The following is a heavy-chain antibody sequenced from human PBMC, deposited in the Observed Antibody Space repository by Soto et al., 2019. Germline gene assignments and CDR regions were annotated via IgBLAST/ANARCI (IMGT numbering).Heavy chain of an antibody. CDR2: ITGSTGTT. CDR1: GFTFSNFA. D-gene: IGHD2-2*01. Sequence: EVQVLESGGGSVQPGGSLRLSCAASGFTFSNFAMSWVRHAPGKGLEWVSEITGSTGTTYYADSVRGRFIISRDNSQNTLHLQINSLRPEDTAVYYCAKDTSSSPYYMDVWGKGTTVTVSS. V-gene: IGHV3-23*01. J-gene: IGHJ6*03. CDR3: AKDTSSSPYYMDV.